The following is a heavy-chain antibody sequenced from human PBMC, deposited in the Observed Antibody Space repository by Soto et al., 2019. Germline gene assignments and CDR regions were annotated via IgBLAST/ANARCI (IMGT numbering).Heavy chain of an antibody. CDR3: ARDVCSGGSCSQNWLDP. J-gene: IGHJ5*02. CDR2: IIPIFGTA. V-gene: IGHV1-69*13. Sequence: GASVKVSCKASGGTFSSYAISWVRQAPGQGLEWMGGIIPIFGTANYAQKFQGRVTITADESTSTAYMELSSLRSEDTAVYYCARDVCSGGSCSQNWLDPWGQGTLVTVSS. D-gene: IGHD2-15*01. CDR1: GGTFSSYA.